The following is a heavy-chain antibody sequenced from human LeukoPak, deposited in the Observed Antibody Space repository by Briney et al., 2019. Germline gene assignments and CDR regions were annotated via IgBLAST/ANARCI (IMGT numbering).Heavy chain of an antibody. Sequence: ASVKVSCKASGYTFTSYHMHWVRQAPGQGLEWMGIINPSGGSTTYAQKFQGRLTMTRDTSTSTAYMELSSLRSEDTAVYYCARDGSGVWFDYWGQGTLVTVSS. V-gene: IGHV1-46*01. CDR1: GYTFTSYH. CDR3: ARDGSGVWFDY. CDR2: INPSGGST. D-gene: IGHD3-10*01. J-gene: IGHJ4*02.